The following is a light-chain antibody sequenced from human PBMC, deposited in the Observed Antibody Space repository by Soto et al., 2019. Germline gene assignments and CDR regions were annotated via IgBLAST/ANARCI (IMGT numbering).Light chain of an antibody. J-gene: IGKJ1*01. V-gene: IGKV1-5*03. CDR1: QSVRSW. Sequence: DFQMTQSPSILSASVGDRVTITCRASQSVRSWLAWYQQKPGKAPKLLIYKASGLESGVPSRFSGSGSGTEFTLTISSLHPDEFATYYCQQYDTYTWTFGQGTKVDIK. CDR2: KAS. CDR3: QQYDTYTWT.